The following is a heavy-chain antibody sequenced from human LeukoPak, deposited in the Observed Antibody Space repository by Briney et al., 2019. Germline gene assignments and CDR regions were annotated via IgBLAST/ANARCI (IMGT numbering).Heavy chain of an antibody. CDR3: ARDRTQYLEYYFDY. CDR2: ISSSSTYI. D-gene: IGHD1-14*01. V-gene: IGHV3-21*01. J-gene: IGHJ4*02. CDR1: GFTFSSYS. Sequence: PGGSLRLSCAASGFTFSSYSMNWVRQAPGKGLEWVSFISSSSTYIYYADSVKGRFTISRDNAKNSLYLQMNSLRVEDTAVYFCARDRTQYLEYYFDYWGQGTLVTVSS.